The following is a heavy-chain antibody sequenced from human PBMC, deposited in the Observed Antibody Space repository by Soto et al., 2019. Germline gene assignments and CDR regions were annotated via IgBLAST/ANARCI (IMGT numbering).Heavy chain of an antibody. J-gene: IGHJ4*02. V-gene: IGHV3-9*01. CDR3: VKDAKWDFLQGAPFDH. CDR1: GLNFDDYA. Sequence: PGGSLRLSCAASGLNFDDYAMHWLRQVPGKGLEGVSGSTWNGDNVAYADSVKGRFTISRDNAKSTLYLQLNSLRVEDTALYYCVKDAKWDFLQGAPFDHWGQGNLVTVSS. D-gene: IGHD1-26*01. CDR2: STWNGDNV.